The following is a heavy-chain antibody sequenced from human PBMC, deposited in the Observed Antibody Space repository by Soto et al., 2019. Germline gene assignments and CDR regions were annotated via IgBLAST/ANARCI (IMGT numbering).Heavy chain of an antibody. J-gene: IGHJ2*01. D-gene: IGHD5-12*01. CDR3: ARGNHRWLQLWYFDL. CDR2: IMPIFGTG. Sequence: QVQLVQSGAEVKKPGSSVTVSCKASGGTFSSYTLSWVRQAPGQGLEWMGGIMPIFGTGNYAQKFQGRVTITADESMSTAYMELSSLRSEDTAVYYCARGNHRWLQLWYFDLWGRGTLVTVSA. V-gene: IGHV1-69*12. CDR1: GGTFSSYT.